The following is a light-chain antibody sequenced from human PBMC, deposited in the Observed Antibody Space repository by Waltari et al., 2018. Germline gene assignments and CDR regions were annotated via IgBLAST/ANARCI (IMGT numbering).Light chain of an antibody. V-gene: IGLV2-14*01. Sequence: QPALTQPAPVSGPPGQSITISCSGTDSDVGAYDFVPWYQQHPGKAPHLIIYEVSNRPSGISNRFSASKSGNTASLTISGLQAEDEADYYCSSYTTSSAPGVFGTGTRVTVL. J-gene: IGLJ1*01. CDR2: EVS. CDR3: SSYTTSSAPGV. CDR1: DSDVGAYDF.